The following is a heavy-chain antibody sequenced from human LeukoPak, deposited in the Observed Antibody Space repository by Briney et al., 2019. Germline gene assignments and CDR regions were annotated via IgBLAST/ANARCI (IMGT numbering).Heavy chain of an antibody. CDR1: GYTFTGYY. V-gene: IGHV1-2*02. D-gene: IGHD3-10*01. J-gene: IGHJ4*02. CDR2: INPNSGGT. CDR3: ARGRYYYGSGSYFPRSFDY. Sequence: ASVKVSCKASGYTFTGYYMHWVRQAPGQGLEWMGWINPNSGGTNYAQKFQGRVTMTRDTSISTAYMGLSSLRSEDTAVYYCARGRYYYGSGSYFPRSFDYWGQGTLVTVSS.